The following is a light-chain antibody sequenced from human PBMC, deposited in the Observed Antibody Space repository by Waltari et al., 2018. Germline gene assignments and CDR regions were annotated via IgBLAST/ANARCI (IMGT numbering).Light chain of an antibody. Sequence: DIQLTQSPSSLSASVGDRVTITCRASQGIRALLAWYQQKPGKAPRLLIYEVSTLQSGVPSRFSGSGSGTEFTLTISSLQPEDFATYYCQQLNTYPITFGQGTRLEIK. V-gene: IGKV1-9*01. J-gene: IGKJ5*01. CDR2: EVS. CDR3: QQLNTYPIT. CDR1: QGIRAL.